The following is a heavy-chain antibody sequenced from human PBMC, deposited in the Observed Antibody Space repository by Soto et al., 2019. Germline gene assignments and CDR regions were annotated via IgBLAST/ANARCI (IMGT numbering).Heavy chain of an antibody. Sequence: GGSLRLSCAASGFTFSGYGMHCVRQAPGKGLELLAVISYDGSNKYYADSVKGRFTISRDNSKNTLYLQMNSLRAEDTAVYYCGKDIVLKMYAVLGYYGMDVGGRG. CDR1: GFTFSGYG. J-gene: IGHJ6*02. V-gene: IGHV3-30*18. D-gene: IGHD2-8*01. CDR3: GKDIVLKMYAVLGYYGMDV. CDR2: ISYDGSNK.